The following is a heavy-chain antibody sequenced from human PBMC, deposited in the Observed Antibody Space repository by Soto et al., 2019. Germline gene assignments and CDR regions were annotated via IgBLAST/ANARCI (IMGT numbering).Heavy chain of an antibody. CDR2: ISSSSSTI. CDR3: ARDPYRYGYETNYGMDV. CDR1: GFTFSSYS. Sequence: EVQLVESGGGLVQPGGSLRLSCAASGFTFSSYSMNWVRQAPGKGLEWVSYISSSSSTIYYADSVKGRFTISRDNAKNSLCLQMNSLRDEDTAVYYCARDPYRYGYETNYGMDVWGQGTTVTVSS. J-gene: IGHJ6*02. V-gene: IGHV3-48*02. D-gene: IGHD5-18*01.